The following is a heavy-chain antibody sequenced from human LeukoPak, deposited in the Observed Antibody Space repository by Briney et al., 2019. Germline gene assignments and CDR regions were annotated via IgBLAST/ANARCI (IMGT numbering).Heavy chain of an antibody. D-gene: IGHD3-3*01. CDR1: SGSFSGYY. V-gene: IGHV4-34*01. Sequence: KPSETLSLTCAVYSGSFSGYYWSWIRQPPGKGLEWIGEINHSGSTNYNPSLKSRVTISVDTSKNQFSLKLSSVTAADTAVYYCARASAPLGYDFWSGRKNWFDPWGQGTLVTVSS. CDR2: INHSGST. CDR3: ARASAPLGYDFWSGRKNWFDP. J-gene: IGHJ5*02.